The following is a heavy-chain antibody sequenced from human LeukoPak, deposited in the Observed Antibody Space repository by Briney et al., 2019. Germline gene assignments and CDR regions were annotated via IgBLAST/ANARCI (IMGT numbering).Heavy chain of an antibody. V-gene: IGHV3-23*01. CDR3: AEDQRWESPHYLDS. Sequence: PGGSLRLSCAASGFTFSSSAMSWVRQVPGKGLEWVSGISASGGSTSYADSVRGRFTISRDNSKSTLYVQMNSLRDEDTAVYYCAEDQRWESPHYLDSWGQGTLVTVSS. D-gene: IGHD1-26*01. CDR1: GFTFSSSA. J-gene: IGHJ4*02. CDR2: ISASGGST.